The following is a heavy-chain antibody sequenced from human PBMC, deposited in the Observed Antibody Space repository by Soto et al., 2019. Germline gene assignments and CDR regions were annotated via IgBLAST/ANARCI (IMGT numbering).Heavy chain of an antibody. CDR3: ARHVNPWAHGAFDI. J-gene: IGHJ3*02. CDR2: IYYSGST. V-gene: IGHV4-39*01. Sequence: QLQLQESGPGLVKPSETLSLTCTVSGGSISSSSYYWGWIRQPPGKGLEWIGSIYYSGSTYYNPSLKSRVTISVDTSKNQFSLKLSSVTAADTAVYYCARHVNPWAHGAFDIWGQGTMVTVSS. CDR1: GGSISSSSYY. D-gene: IGHD7-27*01.